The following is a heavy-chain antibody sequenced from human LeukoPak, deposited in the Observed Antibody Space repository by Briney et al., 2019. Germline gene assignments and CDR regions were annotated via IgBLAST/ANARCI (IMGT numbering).Heavy chain of an antibody. CDR1: GFTFSSYG. CDR3: ANRTYYYYMDV. D-gene: IGHD1-14*01. V-gene: IGHV3-23*01. Sequence: GGSLRLSCAASGFTFSSYGMSWVRQPPGKGLEWVSAISGSGGSTYYADSVKGRFTISRDNSKNTLYLQMNSLRAEDTAVYYCANRTYYYYMDVWGKGTTVTISS. CDR2: ISGSGGST. J-gene: IGHJ6*03.